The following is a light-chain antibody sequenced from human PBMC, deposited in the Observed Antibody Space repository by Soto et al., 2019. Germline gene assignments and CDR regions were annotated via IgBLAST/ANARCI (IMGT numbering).Light chain of an antibody. Sequence: DIQMTQSPSSLSSSVGDRVTITCQASQDIRNYLNWYQQKPGKAPKLLIYDASNLETGVPSRFSGSGSGTDSTFTISSLQPEDIATYYCQQYDNLPLTFGGGTKVDI. CDR2: DAS. CDR3: QQYDNLPLT. J-gene: IGKJ4*01. CDR1: QDIRNY. V-gene: IGKV1-33*01.